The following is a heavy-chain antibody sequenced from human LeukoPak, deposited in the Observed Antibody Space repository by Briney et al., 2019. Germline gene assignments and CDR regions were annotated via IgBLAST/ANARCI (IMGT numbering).Heavy chain of an antibody. CDR1: GYTFTSYD. Sequence: ASVKVSCKASGYTFTSYDINWVRQATGQGLEWMGWMNPNSGNTGYAQKFQGRVTMTRNTSISTAYMELSSLRSEDTAVYYCARGSYAVWWELSTKDAFDIWGQGTMVTVSS. CDR2: MNPNSGNT. J-gene: IGHJ3*02. CDR3: ARGSYAVWWELSTKDAFDI. D-gene: IGHD1-26*01. V-gene: IGHV1-8*01.